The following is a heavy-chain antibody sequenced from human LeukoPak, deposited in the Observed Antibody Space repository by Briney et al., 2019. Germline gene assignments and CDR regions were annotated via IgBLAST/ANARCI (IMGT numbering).Heavy chain of an antibody. CDR2: IWYDGSSK. D-gene: IGHD3-16*02. CDR3: ARDNRYTGNYLDAFDI. V-gene: IGHV3-33*01. CDR1: GFIFSAYG. J-gene: IGHJ3*02. Sequence: AGGSLRLSCAASGFIFSAYGMHWVRQAPGKGLEWLAVIWYDGSSKYYADYVKGRFTISRDNSKNTLYMQMNNLRVEDTAVYFCARDNRYTGNYLDAFDIWGQGTLVTVSS.